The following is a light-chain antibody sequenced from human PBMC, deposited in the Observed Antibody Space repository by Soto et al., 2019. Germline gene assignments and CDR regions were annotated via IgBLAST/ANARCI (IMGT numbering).Light chain of an antibody. CDR2: DDT. V-gene: IGLV2-23*01. CDR1: VGL. Sequence: LTQPASVSGSPGQSITISCTGTVGLVSWYQQHPGKVPKLIIYDDTKRPSGVSSRFSGSKSGNTASLTISGLQTEDEADYYCCLYVGGRTYVFXTGTKLTVL. J-gene: IGLJ1*01. CDR3: CLYVGGRTYV.